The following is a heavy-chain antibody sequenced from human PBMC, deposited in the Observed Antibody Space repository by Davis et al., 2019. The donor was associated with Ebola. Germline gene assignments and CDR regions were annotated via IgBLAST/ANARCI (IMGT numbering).Heavy chain of an antibody. D-gene: IGHD4-17*01. Sequence: SVTVSCKASGCTFSSYAISWVRQAPGQGLEWMGGIIPIFGTANYAQKFQGRVTITADESTSTAYMELSSLRSEDTAVYYCAREVYGDYDGSVFDYWGQGTLVTVSS. CDR2: IIPIFGTA. J-gene: IGHJ4*02. CDR1: GCTFSSYA. CDR3: AREVYGDYDGSVFDY. V-gene: IGHV1-69*13.